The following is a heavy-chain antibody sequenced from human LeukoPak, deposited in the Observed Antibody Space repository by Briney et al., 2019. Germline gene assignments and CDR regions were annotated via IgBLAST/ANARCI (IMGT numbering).Heavy chain of an antibody. J-gene: IGHJ4*02. CDR3: ARHRAYSSSSPFDY. Sequence: SETLSLTCTVSGGSISSYYWNWIRQPPGKGLEWLGYIYYGGSTNYNPSLKSRVTMFVDMSKNQFSLRLSSVTAADTAVYYCARHRAYSSSSPFDYWGQGTLVTVSS. D-gene: IGHD6-6*01. CDR1: GGSISSYY. V-gene: IGHV4-59*08. CDR2: IYYGGST.